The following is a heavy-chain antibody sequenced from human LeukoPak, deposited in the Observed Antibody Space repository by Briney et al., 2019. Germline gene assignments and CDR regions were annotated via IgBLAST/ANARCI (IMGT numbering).Heavy chain of an antibody. V-gene: IGHV4-59*01. CDR3: ARYGGYGHY. CDR2: IYHSGST. Sequence: PSETLSLTCTVSGGSISSYYWSWIRQPPGKGLEWIGYIYHSGSTNYNPSLKSRVTISVDTSKNQFSLKLSSVTAADTAVYYCARYGGYGHYWGQGTLVTVSS. J-gene: IGHJ4*02. D-gene: IGHD5-12*01. CDR1: GGSISSYY.